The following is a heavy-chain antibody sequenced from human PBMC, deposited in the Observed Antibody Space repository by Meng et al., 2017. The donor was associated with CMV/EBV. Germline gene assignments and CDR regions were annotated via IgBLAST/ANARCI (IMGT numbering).Heavy chain of an antibody. Sequence: SVKVSCKASGGTFSSYAISWVRQAPGQGLEWMGGIIPIFGTANYAQKFQGRVTITTDESTSTAYMELSSLRSEDTAVYYCARDSRITGNQRLVDYWGQGTLVTVSS. J-gene: IGHJ4*02. CDR3: ARDSRITGNQRLVDY. CDR1: GGTFSSYA. CDR2: IIPIFGTA. D-gene: IGHD1-20*01. V-gene: IGHV1-69*05.